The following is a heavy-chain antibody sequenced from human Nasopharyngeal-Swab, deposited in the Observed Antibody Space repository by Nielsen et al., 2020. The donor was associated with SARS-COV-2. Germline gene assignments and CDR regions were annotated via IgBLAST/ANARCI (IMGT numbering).Heavy chain of an antibody. CDR2: IYYSGST. Sequence: SETLSLTCTVSGGSISRYYWSWIRQPPGKGLEWIGYIYYSGSTNYNPSLKSRVTISVDTSKNQFSLKLSSVTAADTAVYYCARHAYGGNSEGLFDYWGQGTLVTVSS. CDR1: GGSISRYY. CDR3: ARHAYGGNSEGLFDY. J-gene: IGHJ4*02. V-gene: IGHV4-59*08. D-gene: IGHD4-23*01.